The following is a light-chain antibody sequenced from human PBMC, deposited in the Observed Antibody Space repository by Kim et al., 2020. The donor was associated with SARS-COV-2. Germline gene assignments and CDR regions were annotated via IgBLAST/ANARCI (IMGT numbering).Light chain of an antibody. V-gene: IGLV1-40*01. CDR2: ADT. J-gene: IGLJ3*02. CDR3: QSYDSRLSGWV. Sequence: QRVTISCPGSSSNIGAGYDVHWYQQLPGRAPKLLIFADTRRPSGVPDRLSGSKSGTSASLAITGLQAEDEADYYCQSYDSRLSGWVFGGGTQLTVL. CDR1: SSNIGAGYD.